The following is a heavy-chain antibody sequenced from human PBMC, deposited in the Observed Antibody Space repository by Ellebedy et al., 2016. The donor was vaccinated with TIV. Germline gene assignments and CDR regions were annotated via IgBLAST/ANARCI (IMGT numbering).Heavy chain of an antibody. V-gene: IGHV4-34*01. D-gene: IGHD6-19*01. CDR2: INHSGST. Sequence: MPGGSLRLSCAVHGGSLSSDYWSWIRKSPEKGLEGIGEINHSGSTSYNPSLKSRVSISVDTPKQQFSLKLSSVTAADTAVYYCARAFQYSSGWAFDYWGQGTLVTVSS. CDR3: ARAFQYSSGWAFDY. CDR1: GGSLSSDY. J-gene: IGHJ4*02.